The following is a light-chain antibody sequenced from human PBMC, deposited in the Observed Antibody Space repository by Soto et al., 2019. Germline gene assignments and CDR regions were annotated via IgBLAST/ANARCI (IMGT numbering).Light chain of an antibody. V-gene: IGKV3D-20*01. Sequence: IVLTQSPATLSLSPGERATLSCGASQSVSSYLAWYQQKPGLAPRLVIYDSSIRATGIPDRFSGSGSGTDFTLTISRLEPEDFAMYYCQQYTTSSWTFGQGTKVDIK. CDR3: QQYTTSSWT. CDR1: QSVSSY. J-gene: IGKJ1*01. CDR2: DSS.